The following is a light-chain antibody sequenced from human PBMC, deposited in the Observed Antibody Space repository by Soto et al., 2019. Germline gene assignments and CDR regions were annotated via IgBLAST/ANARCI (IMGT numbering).Light chain of an antibody. V-gene: IGKV3-11*01. CDR3: QQRSDWPST. CDR1: QSISSY. J-gene: IGKJ2*02. Sequence: EIVLTQSPATLSLSPGERATLSCRASQSISSYLAWYQQKPGQPPRLLIYDASKRATGIPARFSGSGSGTEFTLTISSLQTEDFAIYYCQQRSDWPSTFGRGTKLEIK. CDR2: DAS.